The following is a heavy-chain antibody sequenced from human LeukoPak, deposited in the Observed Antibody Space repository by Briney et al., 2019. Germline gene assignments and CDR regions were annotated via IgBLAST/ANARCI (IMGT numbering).Heavy chain of an antibody. V-gene: IGHV3-7*01. CDR2: IKQDGSEK. J-gene: IGHJ4*02. Sequence: PGGSLRLSCAASGFTFSSYWMSWVRQAPGKGLEWVANIKQDGSEKYYVDSVKGRFTISRDNAKNSLYLQMNSLRAEDTAVYYCARDLRGSMGDEGYWGQGTLVTVSS. CDR3: ARDLRGSMGDEGY. CDR1: GFTFSSYW. D-gene: IGHD2/OR15-2a*01.